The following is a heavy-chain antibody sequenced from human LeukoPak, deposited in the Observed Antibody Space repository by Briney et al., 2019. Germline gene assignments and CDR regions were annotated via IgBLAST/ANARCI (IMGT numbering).Heavy chain of an antibody. CDR2: IIPIFGTA. J-gene: IGHJ4*02. CDR3: ASVAYSSSWLHFDY. Sequence: GASVKVSCTASGGTFSSYAISWVRQAPGQGLEWMRGIIPIFGTANYAQKFQGRVTITADESTSTAYMELSSLRSEDTAVYYCASVAYSSSWLHFDYWGQETLVPVSS. D-gene: IGHD6-13*01. V-gene: IGHV1-69*13. CDR1: GGTFSSYA.